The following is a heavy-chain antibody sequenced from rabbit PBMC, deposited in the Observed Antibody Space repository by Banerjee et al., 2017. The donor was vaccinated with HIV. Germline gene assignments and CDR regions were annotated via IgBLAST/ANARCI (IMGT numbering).Heavy chain of an antibody. CDR2: INVVTGKA. CDR3: AREVEIYGGYAGSGYPNYGMDL. D-gene: IGHD4-2*01. Sequence: QEQLVESGGGLVRPEGSLTLTCKASGFSFSNKAVMCWVRQAPGKGLQWIACINVVTGKAVYASWAKGRFTFSKTSSTTVTLQMTSLTAADTATYFCAREVEIYGGYAGSGYPNYGMDLWGPGTLVTVS. CDR1: GFSFSNKAV. V-gene: IGHV1S45*01. J-gene: IGHJ6*01.